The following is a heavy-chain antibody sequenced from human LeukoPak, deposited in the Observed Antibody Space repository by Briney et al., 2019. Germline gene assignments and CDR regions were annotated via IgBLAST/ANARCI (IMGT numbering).Heavy chain of an antibody. CDR2: IYYSGST. J-gene: IGHJ4*02. CDR1: GGSISSSSYY. D-gene: IGHD6-13*01. V-gene: IGHV4-39*01. CDR3: ARTEIAAAGIGFFDY. Sequence: SETLSLTCTVSGGSISSSSYYWGWIRQPPGKGLEWIGSIYYSGSTYYNPSLKSRVTISVDTSKNQFSLKLSPVTAADTAVYNCARTEIAAAGIGFFDYWGQGTLVTVSS.